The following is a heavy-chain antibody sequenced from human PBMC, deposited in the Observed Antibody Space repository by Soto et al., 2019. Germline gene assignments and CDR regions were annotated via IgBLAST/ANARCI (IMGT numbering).Heavy chain of an antibody. V-gene: IGHV3-23*01. Sequence: GGSLRLSCAASGFTTPYAMTWVRQAPGKGLEWVSTISVSGGTTYYTDSVKGRFTISRDKSETTLYLQMNSLNAEDTAVYYCATGPTVTTLLDSWGQGTLVTVSS. CDR3: ATGPTVTTLLDS. D-gene: IGHD1-1*01. J-gene: IGHJ4*02. CDR1: GFTTPYA. CDR2: ISVSGGTT.